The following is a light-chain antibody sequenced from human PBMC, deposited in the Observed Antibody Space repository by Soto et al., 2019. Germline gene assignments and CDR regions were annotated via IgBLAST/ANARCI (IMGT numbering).Light chain of an antibody. CDR1: QSVSNN. V-gene: IGKV3-15*01. J-gene: IGKJ4*01. Sequence: EIVLTQSPGTLSLSPGERATLSCRASQSVSNNYLAWYQQKPGQAPRLLIYRAFTRATGIPARFSGSGFGTDFTLTISSLQSEDFAVYYCQQYNSWPLTFGGGTKVDI. CDR2: RAF. CDR3: QQYNSWPLT.